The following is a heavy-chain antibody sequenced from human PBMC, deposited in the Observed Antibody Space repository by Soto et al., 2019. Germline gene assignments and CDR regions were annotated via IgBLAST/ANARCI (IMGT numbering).Heavy chain of an antibody. D-gene: IGHD1-7*01. CDR1: GITFGSRA. CDR3: ARPQYNWNYGVRERGHSPLGYGMDV. J-gene: IGHJ6*02. V-gene: IGHV3-23*01. CDR2: ITDTGGDA. Sequence: EVQLLESGGDLIQPGGSLRLSCVASGITFGSRAMSWVRQAPGEGLEWVSTITDTGGDAKYADSVRGRFTISRDNSKKTLYLQMSSLRSEDTAVYYCARPQYNWNYGVRERGHSPLGYGMDVWGQGTTVTVSS.